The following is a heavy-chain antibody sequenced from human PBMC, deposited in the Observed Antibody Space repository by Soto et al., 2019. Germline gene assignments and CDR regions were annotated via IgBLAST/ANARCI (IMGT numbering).Heavy chain of an antibody. CDR1: GFSFSDYY. CDR2: SRNKANSYNP. V-gene: IGHV3-72*01. Sequence: EVKLVASGGGLVQPGGSLRLSCAASGFSFSDYYMDWVRQVPGKGLEWVGRSRNKANSYNPEYAPSVKDRFSISRDNSKDSMYLQMNSLKTEDTAVYYCARDTGGSYDYWGQGALVTVSS. D-gene: IGHD3-16*01. J-gene: IGHJ4*02. CDR3: ARDTGGSYDY.